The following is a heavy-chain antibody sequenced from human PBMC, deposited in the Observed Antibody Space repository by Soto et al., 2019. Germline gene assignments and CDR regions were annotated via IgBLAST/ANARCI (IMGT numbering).Heavy chain of an antibody. CDR2: ISSSSSYI. V-gene: IGHV3-21*01. Sequence: KPGGSLRLSCAASGFTFSSYSMNWVRQAPGKGLEWVSSISSSSSYIYYADSVKGRFTISRDNAKNSLYLQMNSLRAEDTAVYYCAGGAVRWYFGDDYWGQGTLVTVSS. D-gene: IGHD3-10*01. CDR1: GFTFSSYS. J-gene: IGHJ4*02. CDR3: AGGAVRWYFGDDY.